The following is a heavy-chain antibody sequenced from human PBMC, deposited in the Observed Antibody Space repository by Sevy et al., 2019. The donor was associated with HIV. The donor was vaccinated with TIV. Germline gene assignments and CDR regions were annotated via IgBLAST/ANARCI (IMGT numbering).Heavy chain of an antibody. CDR1: GGSISSGGYY. CDR2: IYYSGST. Sequence: SETLSLTCTVSGGSISSGGYYWSWIRQHPGKGLEWIGYIYYSGSTYYNPSLKSRVTISVDTSKNQFSLKLSSVTAADTAVYYWARVSHYYYGMDVWGQGTTVTVSS. J-gene: IGHJ6*02. V-gene: IGHV4-31*03. CDR3: ARVSHYYYGMDV.